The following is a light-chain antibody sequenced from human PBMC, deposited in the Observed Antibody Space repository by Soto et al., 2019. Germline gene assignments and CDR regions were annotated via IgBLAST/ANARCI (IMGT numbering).Light chain of an antibody. Sequence: QSVLTQPPSVSGAPGQRVTISCTGSSSNIGAGYDVHWYRQLPGTAPKLLIYGNSTRPSGVPDRFSGSKSGTSASLAITGLQAEDEADYYCQSYDSSLSGWVFGGGTKLTVL. J-gene: IGLJ3*02. CDR1: SSNIGAGYD. CDR3: QSYDSSLSGWV. CDR2: GNS. V-gene: IGLV1-40*01.